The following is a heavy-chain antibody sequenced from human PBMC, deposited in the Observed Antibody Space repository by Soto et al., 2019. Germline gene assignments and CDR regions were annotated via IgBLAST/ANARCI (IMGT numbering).Heavy chain of an antibody. CDR3: VRDGTKTLRDWFDP. D-gene: IGHD1-1*01. CDR1: GASISGFY. V-gene: IGHV4-4*07. J-gene: IGHJ5*02. CDR2: IYATGTT. Sequence: SETLSLTCTVSGASISGFYWSWIRKSAGKGLEWIGRIYATGTTDYNPSLKSRVMMSVDTSTKQFSLKLRSVTAADTAVYYCVRDGTKTLRDWFDPWGEGISVTVSS.